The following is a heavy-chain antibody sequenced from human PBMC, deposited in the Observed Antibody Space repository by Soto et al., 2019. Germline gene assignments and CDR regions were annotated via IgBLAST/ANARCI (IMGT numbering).Heavy chain of an antibody. CDR3: AIDPRWLLLLSLTGDAFDI. CDR1: GYTFTSYY. J-gene: IGHJ3*02. V-gene: IGHV1-46*01. Sequence: ASVKVSCKASGYTFTSYYMHWVRQAPGQGLEWMGIINPSGGSTSYAQKFQGRVTMTRDTSTSTVYMELSSLRSEDTAVYYCAIDPRWLLLLSLTGDAFDIWGQGTMVTVSS. CDR2: INPSGGST. D-gene: IGHD5-12*01.